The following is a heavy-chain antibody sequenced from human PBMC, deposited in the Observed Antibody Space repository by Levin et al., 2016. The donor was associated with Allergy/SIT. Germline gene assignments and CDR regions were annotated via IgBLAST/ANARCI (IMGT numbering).Heavy chain of an antibody. V-gene: IGHV4-31*02. CDR2: IYYSGST. J-gene: IGHJ4*02. Sequence: PGKGLEWIGYIYYSGSTYYNPSLKSRVTISVDTSKNQFSLKLSSVTAADTAVYYCARVRVGATPLFDYWGQGTLVTVSS. CDR3: ARVRVGATPLFDY. D-gene: IGHD1-26*01.